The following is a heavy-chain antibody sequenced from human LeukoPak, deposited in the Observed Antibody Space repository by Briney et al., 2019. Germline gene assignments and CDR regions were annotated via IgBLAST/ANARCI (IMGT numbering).Heavy chain of an antibody. CDR1: GFTFSDHY. Sequence: GGSLRLSCVASGFTFSDHYMDWVRQAPGKGLEWVGRIRDKDSSYTTEYAASVRGGFTMSRDDSKNSLFLQMNSLQIDDTAVYYCTRPRGSRWSTHYYDYWGQGTLVTVSS. CDR3: TRPRGSRWSTHYYDY. CDR2: IRDKDSSYTT. V-gene: IGHV3-72*01. J-gene: IGHJ4*02. D-gene: IGHD6-13*01.